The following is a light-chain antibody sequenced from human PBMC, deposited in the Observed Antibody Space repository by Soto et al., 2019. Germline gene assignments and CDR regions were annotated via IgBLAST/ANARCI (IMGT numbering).Light chain of an antibody. CDR3: CSYAGSYV. CDR2: DVN. J-gene: IGLJ1*01. CDR1: SSYVGGYNY. Sequence: QSALTQPRSVSGSPGQSVTISCTGTSSYVGGYNYVSWYQQHPGKAPKLMNYDVNQRPSGVPDRFSGSTSGNAASLTISGLQAEDEADYYCCSYAGSYVFGTGTKLTVL. V-gene: IGLV2-11*01.